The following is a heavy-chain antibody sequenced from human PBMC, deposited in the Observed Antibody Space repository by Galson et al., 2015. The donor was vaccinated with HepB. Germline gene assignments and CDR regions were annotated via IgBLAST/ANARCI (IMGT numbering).Heavy chain of an antibody. Sequence: CAISGDSVSSKRATWNRIRQSPSRGLEWLGRTYYRSKWYNDYAVSVKSRITINPDTSKNQFSLQLNSVTPEDTAVYYCAKGNGYNKGFFDDWGQGTLVTVSS. CDR2: TYYRSKWYN. CDR1: GDSVSSKRAT. CDR3: AKGNGYNKGFFDD. V-gene: IGHV6-1*01. D-gene: IGHD5-24*01. J-gene: IGHJ4*02.